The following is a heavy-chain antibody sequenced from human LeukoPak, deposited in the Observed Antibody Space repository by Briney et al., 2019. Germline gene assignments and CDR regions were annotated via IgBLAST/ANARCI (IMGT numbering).Heavy chain of an antibody. CDR2: IYDSGST. D-gene: IGHD3-22*01. V-gene: IGHV4-59*01. Sequence: SETLSLTCTVSGGSISIYYWSWIRQPPGKGLEWIGYIYDSGSTNYNPSLKSRVTISVDTSKSQFSLKLSSVTAADTAVYYCASLTTAEAFDIWGQGTMVTVSS. CDR1: GGSISIYY. J-gene: IGHJ3*02. CDR3: ASLTTAEAFDI.